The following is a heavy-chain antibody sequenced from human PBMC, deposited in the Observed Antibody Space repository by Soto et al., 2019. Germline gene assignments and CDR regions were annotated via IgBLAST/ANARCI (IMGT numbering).Heavy chain of an antibody. CDR3: AKSLYGRAGDAFDI. V-gene: IGHV3-23*01. J-gene: IGHJ3*02. CDR1: GFTFSSYA. CDR2: ISGRGGST. Sequence: EVQLLESGGGLVQPGGSLRLSCAASGFTFSSYAMSWVRQAPGKGLEWGAAISGRGGSTYYAYSVKGRFIISRDKSKNTLYLQMKSLRAEDTAVYYCAKSLYGRAGDAFDIWGQGTMVTVSS. D-gene: IGHD1-26*01.